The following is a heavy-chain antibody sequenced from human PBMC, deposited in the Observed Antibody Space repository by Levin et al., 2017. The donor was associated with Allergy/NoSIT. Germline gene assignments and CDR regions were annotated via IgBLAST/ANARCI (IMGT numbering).Heavy chain of an antibody. J-gene: IGHJ4*02. V-gene: IGHV3-30*18. CDR3: AKDRPPGYSGYNGFDY. D-gene: IGHD5-12*01. CDR1: GFTFSTYG. CDR2: ISYDGSNK. Sequence: SCAASGFTFSTYGMHWVRQAPGKGLEWVAIISYDGSNKYYADSVKGRFTISRDNSKNTLYLQMNSLRAEDTAVYYCAKDRPPGYSGYNGFDYWGQGTLVTVSS.